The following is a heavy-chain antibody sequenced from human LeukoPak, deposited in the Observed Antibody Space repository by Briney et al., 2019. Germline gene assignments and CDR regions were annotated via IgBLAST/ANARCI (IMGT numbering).Heavy chain of an antibody. CDR2: IYSGGST. J-gene: IGHJ5*02. CDR1: GFTVSSNY. Sequence: PGGSLRLSCAPSGFTVSSNYMSWVRQAPGEGLEWVSVIYSGGSTYYSDSVKGRFTISRDNSKNTLYLQMNSLRAEDTAVYYWARDEYFETWGPGTLVTASS. CDR3: ARDEYFET. D-gene: IGHD3-9*01. V-gene: IGHV3-53*01.